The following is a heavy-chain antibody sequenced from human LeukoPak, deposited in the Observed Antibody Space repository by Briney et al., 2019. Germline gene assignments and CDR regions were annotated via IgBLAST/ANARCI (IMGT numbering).Heavy chain of an antibody. D-gene: IGHD1-26*01. Sequence: SETLSLTCTVSGGSISSYYWSWIRQPPRKGLEWIGYIYYSGSTNYNPSLKSRVTISVDTSKNQFSLKLSSVTAADTAVYYCARDVRGPDAFDIWGQGTMVTVSS. V-gene: IGHV4-59*01. CDR2: IYYSGST. J-gene: IGHJ3*02. CDR1: GGSISSYY. CDR3: ARDVRGPDAFDI.